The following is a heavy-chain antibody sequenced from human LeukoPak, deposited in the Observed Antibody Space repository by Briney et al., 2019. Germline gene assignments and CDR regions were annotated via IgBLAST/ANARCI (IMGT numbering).Heavy chain of an antibody. J-gene: IGHJ6*03. D-gene: IGHD5-18*01. Sequence: ASVKVSCKASGYIFTSYGISWVRQAPGQGLEWMGWINTYNGNTKYIQKLQGRVTMTTDTSTSTAYMELRSLRSDDTAVYCCARGLGIQLWISYYYYYMDVWGKGTTVTVSS. V-gene: IGHV1-18*01. CDR2: INTYNGNT. CDR1: GYIFTSYG. CDR3: ARGLGIQLWISYYYYYMDV.